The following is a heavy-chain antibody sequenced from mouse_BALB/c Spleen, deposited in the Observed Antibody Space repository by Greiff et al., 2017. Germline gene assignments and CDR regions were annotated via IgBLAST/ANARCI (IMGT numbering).Heavy chain of an antibody. V-gene: IGHV5-4*02. D-gene: IGHD2-14*01. CDR1: GFTFSDYY. CDR2: ISDGGSYT. J-gene: IGHJ4*01. Sequence: EVLLVESGGGLVKPGGSLKLSCAASGFTFSDYYMYWVRQTPEKRLEWVATISDGGSYTYYPDSVKGRFTISRDNAKNNLYLQMSSLTSEDTAMYYCARGYRSYAMDYWGQGTSVTVSS. CDR3: ARGYRSYAMDY.